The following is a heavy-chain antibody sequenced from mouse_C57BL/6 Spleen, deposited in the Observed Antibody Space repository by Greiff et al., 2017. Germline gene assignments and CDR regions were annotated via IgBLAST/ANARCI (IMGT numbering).Heavy chain of an antibody. J-gene: IGHJ4*01. V-gene: IGHV5-9-1*02. CDR2: ISSGGDDI. CDR3: TGDYNGAMEC. Sequence: DVKLVESGAGLVKPGGSLKLSCEASGFTFSSYAMSWVRQTPEKRLEWVAYISSGGDDIYYADTVKGRFTISRDTARNTLYLQISRLKSEDTAMYYCTGDYNGAMECWGQGTSVTVAT. D-gene: IGHD2-13*01. CDR1: GFTFSSYA.